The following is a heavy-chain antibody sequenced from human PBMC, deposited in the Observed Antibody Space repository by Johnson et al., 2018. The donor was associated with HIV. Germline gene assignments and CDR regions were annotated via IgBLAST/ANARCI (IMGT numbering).Heavy chain of an antibody. J-gene: IGHJ3*02. V-gene: IGHV3-7*01. CDR3: AKGRARTAARQPRGDAFDI. CDR2: INQDGSEK. D-gene: IGHD6-6*01. CDR1: GFTFSSYW. Sequence: EVQLVESGGGLVQPGGSLRLSCAASGFTFSSYWMTWVRQAPGKGLEWVANINQDGSEKFSVDSVKGRFTISRDNSKNTLYLQMNSLRAEDTAVYYCAKGRARTAARQPRGDAFDIWGQGTMVTVSS.